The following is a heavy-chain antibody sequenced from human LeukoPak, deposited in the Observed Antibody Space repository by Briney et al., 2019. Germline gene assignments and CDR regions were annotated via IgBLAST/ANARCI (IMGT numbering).Heavy chain of an antibody. V-gene: IGHV4-61*02. J-gene: IGHJ4*02. CDR3: ARVADYGVYRFDY. CDR1: GGSISSGSYY. Sequence: SQTLSLTCTVSGGSISSGSYYWSWIRQPAGKGLEWIGRIYTTENTDYNPSLRSRVTISVDTSKNQFSLSLSSLTAADTAVYYCARVADYGVYRFDYWGQGILVTVSS. D-gene: IGHD4-17*01. CDR2: IYTTENT.